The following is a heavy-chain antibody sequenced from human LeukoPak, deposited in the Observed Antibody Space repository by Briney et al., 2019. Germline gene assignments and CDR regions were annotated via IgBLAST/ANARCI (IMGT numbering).Heavy chain of an antibody. J-gene: IGHJ4*02. D-gene: IGHD1-1*01. Sequence: GGSLRLSCAASGFTFSSYGMHWVRQAPGKGLEWVAVIWYDGSNKYYADSVKGRFTNSRDNSKNTLYLQMNSLRAEDTAVYYCARENPTEAFEYWGQGTLVTVSS. CDR1: GFTFSSYG. CDR3: ARENPTEAFEY. V-gene: IGHV3-33*01. CDR2: IWYDGSNK.